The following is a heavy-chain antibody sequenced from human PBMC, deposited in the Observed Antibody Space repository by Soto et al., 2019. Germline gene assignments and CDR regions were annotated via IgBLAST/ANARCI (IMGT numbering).Heavy chain of an antibody. D-gene: IGHD2-2*01. J-gene: IGHJ4*02. CDR2: ISDDETTT. V-gene: IGHV3-74*01. CDR1: GFTFSSYW. CDR3: ARQSTYAADY. Sequence: GGSLRLSCAASGFTFSSYWMQWVRQAPGKGLVWVSRISDDETTTRYAGSVKGRFTISRDNAKNTLYLQMNSLRAEDTAVYYCARQSTYAADYWGQGSLVTVSS.